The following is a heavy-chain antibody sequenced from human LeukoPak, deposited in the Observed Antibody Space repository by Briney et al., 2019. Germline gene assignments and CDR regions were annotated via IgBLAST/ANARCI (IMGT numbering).Heavy chain of an antibody. Sequence: GGSLRLSCAASGFTFSSYGVHWVRQAPGKGLEWVAVISYDGSNKYYADSVKGRFTISRDNSKNTLYLQMNSLRAEDTAVYYCARIVNPSVYYGSGSYSYWGQGTLVTVSS. V-gene: IGHV3-30*03. CDR2: ISYDGSNK. J-gene: IGHJ4*02. CDR3: ARIVNPSVYYGSGSYSY. D-gene: IGHD3-10*01. CDR1: GFTFSSYG.